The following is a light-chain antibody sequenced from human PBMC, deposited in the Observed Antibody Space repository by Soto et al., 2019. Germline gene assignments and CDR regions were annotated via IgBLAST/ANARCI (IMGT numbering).Light chain of an antibody. Sequence: DIQMTQSPSTLSASVGDRVTITCRASQSIGSWLAWFQQKPGKAPKVLIYKASSLESGVPSRFSGSGSGTECTLTISSLQPDDFATYYCQQYNSYSSFGQGTKVEIK. V-gene: IGKV1-5*03. CDR2: KAS. CDR1: QSIGSW. J-gene: IGKJ1*01. CDR3: QQYNSYSS.